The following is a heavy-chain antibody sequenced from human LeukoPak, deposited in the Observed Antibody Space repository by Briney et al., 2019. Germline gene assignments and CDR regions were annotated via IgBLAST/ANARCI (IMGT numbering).Heavy chain of an antibody. CDR1: GGSISSGGYS. CDR2: IYHSGST. Sequence: SETLSLTCAVSGGSISSGGYSWSWIRQPPGKGLEWIGYIYHSGSTYYKPSLKSRVTISVDRSKNQFSLKLSSVTAADTAVYYCARSRYDSSGYYPHDYWGQGTLVTVSS. D-gene: IGHD3-22*01. J-gene: IGHJ4*02. V-gene: IGHV4-30-2*01. CDR3: ARSRYDSSGYYPHDY.